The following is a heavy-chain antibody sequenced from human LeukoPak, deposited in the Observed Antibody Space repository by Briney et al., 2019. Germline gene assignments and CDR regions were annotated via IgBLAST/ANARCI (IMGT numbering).Heavy chain of an antibody. V-gene: IGHV5-51*01. J-gene: IGHJ6*02. CDR1: GYSFTSYW. Sequence: GESLKISCKGSGYSFTSYWIGWVRQMPGKGLEWMGIIYPGDSDTRYSPSFQGQVTISADKSISTAYLQWSSLKASDTAMYYCARRLMVQGMYYYYGMDVWGQGTTVTVSS. D-gene: IGHD3-10*01. CDR3: ARRLMVQGMYYYYGMDV. CDR2: IYPGDSDT.